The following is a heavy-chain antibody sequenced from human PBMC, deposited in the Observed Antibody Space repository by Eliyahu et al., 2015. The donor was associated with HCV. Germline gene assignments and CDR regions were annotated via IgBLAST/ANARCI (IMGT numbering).Heavy chain of an antibody. Sequence: QVQLQESGPGLVKPSQTLSLTCXVSGXSIGMGVSSWSWIRQXPGKGLEWIGYIYYSGSTYYNPSLKSRVTISVDTSKNQXSLKLSSVTAADTAVYYCARDRVMVRGVFDYWGQGTLVTVSS. J-gene: IGHJ4*02. V-gene: IGHV4-31*03. CDR3: ARDRVMVRGVFDY. CDR2: IYYSGST. D-gene: IGHD3-10*01. CDR1: GXSIGMGVSS.